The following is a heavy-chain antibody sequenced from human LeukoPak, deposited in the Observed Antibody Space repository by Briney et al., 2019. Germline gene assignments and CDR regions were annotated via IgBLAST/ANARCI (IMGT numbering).Heavy chain of an antibody. V-gene: IGHV1-69*05. Sequence: SVKVSCKASGGTFISYAISWVRQAPGQGLEWMGGIIRMFGIPNYAQKFQGRVTITTDESTSTAYMELSSLRSEDTAVYYCAMESSSSYYFDYWGQGTLVTVSS. J-gene: IGHJ4*02. D-gene: IGHD6-6*01. CDR3: AMESSSSYYFDY. CDR2: IIRMFGIP. CDR1: GGTFISYA.